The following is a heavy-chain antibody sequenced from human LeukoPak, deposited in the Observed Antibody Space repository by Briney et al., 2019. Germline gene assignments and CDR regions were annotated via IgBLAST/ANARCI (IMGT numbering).Heavy chain of an antibody. CDR1: GFIFRSSA. CDR3: ASNWGGYYYYGMDV. V-gene: IGHV3-23*01. D-gene: IGHD7-27*01. J-gene: IGHJ6*02. CDR2: IRDSGDST. Sequence: GGSLRLSCAASGFIFRSSAMSWVRQAPGKGLEWVSGIRDSGDSTYYADSVKGRFTISRDNSKNTLYLQMNTLRAEDTAVYYCASNWGGYYYYGMDVWGQGTTVTVSS.